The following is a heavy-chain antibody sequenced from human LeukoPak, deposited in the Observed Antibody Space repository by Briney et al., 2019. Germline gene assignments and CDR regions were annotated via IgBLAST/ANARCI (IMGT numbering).Heavy chain of an antibody. V-gene: IGHV3-7*01. D-gene: IGHD3-22*01. CDR1: GFTFSSYW. CDR3: ARRYRYYYDSSGCYYVDSGAFDY. Sequence: PGGSLRLSCAASGFTFSSYWMSWVRQAPGKGLEWVANIKQDGSEKYYVDSVKGRFTISRDNAKNSLYLQMNSLRAEDTAVYYCARRYRYYYDSSGCYYVDSGAFDYWGQGTLVTVSS. CDR2: IKQDGSEK. J-gene: IGHJ4*02.